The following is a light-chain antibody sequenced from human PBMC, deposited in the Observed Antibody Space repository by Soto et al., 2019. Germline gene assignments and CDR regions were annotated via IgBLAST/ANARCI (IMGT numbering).Light chain of an antibody. Sequence: PVERATVSCRASQSVSSNFLAWYQQKPGQAPRLLIYNASNRATGIPDRFSGSGSGTDFTLTISRLEPEDFAVYYCQQYGSSPRTFGQGTKVDIK. CDR2: NAS. J-gene: IGKJ1*01. CDR3: QQYGSSPRT. CDR1: QSVSSNF. V-gene: IGKV3-20*01.